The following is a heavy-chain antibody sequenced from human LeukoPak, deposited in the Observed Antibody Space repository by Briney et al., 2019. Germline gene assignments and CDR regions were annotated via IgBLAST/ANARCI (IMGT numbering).Heavy chain of an antibody. CDR3: ARGPSSGYYYSDY. V-gene: IGHV3-53*01. J-gene: IGHJ4*02. Sequence: GGSLRLSCAASGFTVSSNYMSWVRQAPGKGLEWVSVIYSGGSTYYADSVKGRFTISRDNSKNTLYLQMNSLRAEDTAVYYCARGPSSGYYYSDYWGQGTLVTVSS. D-gene: IGHD3-22*01. CDR1: GFTVSSNY. CDR2: IYSGGST.